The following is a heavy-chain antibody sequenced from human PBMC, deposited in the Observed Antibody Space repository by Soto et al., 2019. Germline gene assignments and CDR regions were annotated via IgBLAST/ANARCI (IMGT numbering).Heavy chain of an antibody. D-gene: IGHD2-2*03. CDR2: ISGDQSST. V-gene: IGHV3-74*01. CDR1: GFTFSNYY. CDR3: ARVGYCTSTSCFSYFDL. Sequence: EVQLVESGGGLVQPGGSLRLSCAASGFTFSNYYMHWVRQIPGKGRVWVSRISGDQSSTSYADSVKGRFTISRDNAKNTLYLKMNSLRAEVTAVYFCARVGYCTSTSCFSYFDLWGRGPLVIVSS. J-gene: IGHJ2*01.